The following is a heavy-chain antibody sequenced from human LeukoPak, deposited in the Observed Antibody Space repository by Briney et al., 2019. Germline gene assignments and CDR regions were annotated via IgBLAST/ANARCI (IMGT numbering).Heavy chain of an antibody. CDR2: ISAYNGNT. D-gene: IGHD3-3*01. J-gene: IGHJ4*02. CDR3: ARDWDFWSGHAYDY. Sequence: ASVKVSCKSSGYAFNRYGISWVRQAPGQGLEYMGWISAYNGNTDYAKNFQDRLTMTTDTSAGTAYMELTNLKSDDTAVYFCARDWDFWSGHAYDYWGQGTVVTVSS. V-gene: IGHV1-18*01. CDR1: GYAFNRYG.